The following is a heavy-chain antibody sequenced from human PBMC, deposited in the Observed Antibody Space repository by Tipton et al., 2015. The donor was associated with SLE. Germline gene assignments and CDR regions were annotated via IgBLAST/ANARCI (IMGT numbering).Heavy chain of an antibody. CDR2: IKQDGSEK. CDR3: ARLSGFDSLFDY. CDR1: GFTFSGYW. Sequence: GSLRLSCAASGFTFSGYWMTWVRQAPGKGLEWVANIKQDGSEKYYVESVKGRFTISRDNAKTSLYLQMNSLRADGTGVYYCARLSGFDSLFDYWGQGTLVTVSS. D-gene: IGHD5-12*01. V-gene: IGHV3-7*01. J-gene: IGHJ4*02.